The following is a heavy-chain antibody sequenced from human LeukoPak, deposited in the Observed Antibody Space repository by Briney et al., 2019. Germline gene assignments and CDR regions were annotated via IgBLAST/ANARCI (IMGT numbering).Heavy chain of an antibody. CDR2: IYYSGST. CDR1: GGSIRSYY. CDR3: ARQVYGGYESAYSLDY. Sequence: PSETLPLTCTVSGGSIRSYYWSWIRQPPGKGLEWIGYIYYSGSTNYNPSLKSRVTISLDTSKNQFSLKLSSVTAADTAVYYCARQVYGGYESAYSLDYWGKGTLVTVSS. J-gene: IGHJ4*02. V-gene: IGHV4-59*08. D-gene: IGHD5-12*01.